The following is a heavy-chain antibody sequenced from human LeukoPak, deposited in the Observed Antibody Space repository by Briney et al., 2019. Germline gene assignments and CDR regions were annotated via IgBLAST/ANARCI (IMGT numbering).Heavy chain of an antibody. V-gene: IGHV3-30*02. CDR3: AKDMAASGSVRFFDF. CDR2: ISYDGSSN. J-gene: IGHJ4*02. Sequence: GGSLRLSCAASGFTSNTYGMHWVRQAPGKGLEWVTCISYDGSSNYYADSVKGRFAILCVNAKNTLYLQMNSLRAEETAVYYCAKDMAASGSVRFFDFWGQGTLVTVSS. CDR1: GFTSNTYG. D-gene: IGHD6-13*01.